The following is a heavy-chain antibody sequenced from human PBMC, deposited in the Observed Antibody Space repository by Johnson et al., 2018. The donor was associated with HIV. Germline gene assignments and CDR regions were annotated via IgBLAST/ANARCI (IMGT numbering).Heavy chain of an antibody. J-gene: IGHJ3*02. CDR2: IYSGGST. CDR3: ARDLPGPPSLYAFDI. V-gene: IGHV3-66*01. Sequence: VHLVESGGSVERPGGSLRLSCVASGFTFDDFGMSWVRQAPGKGLEWVSVIYSGGSTYYADSVKGRFTISRDNSKNTMYLQMNSLRAEDTAVYYCARDLPGPPSLYAFDIWGQGTIVTVSS. CDR1: GFTFDDFG.